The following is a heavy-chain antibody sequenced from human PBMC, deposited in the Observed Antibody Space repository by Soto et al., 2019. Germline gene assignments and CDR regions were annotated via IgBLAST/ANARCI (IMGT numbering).Heavy chain of an antibody. CDR1: GYTFSDFD. V-gene: IGHV1-8*01. Sequence: ASVKVSCKASGYTFSDFDINWLRQASGQGPEWMGWMNAKSGDTFFAQRFQGKFNMTWDTSLSTAYMEVGSLRAEDTAVYYCAKVVPAAIYYYYGMDVWGQGTTVTVSS. J-gene: IGHJ6*02. CDR3: AKVVPAAIYYYYGMDV. CDR2: MNAKSGDT. D-gene: IGHD2-2*02.